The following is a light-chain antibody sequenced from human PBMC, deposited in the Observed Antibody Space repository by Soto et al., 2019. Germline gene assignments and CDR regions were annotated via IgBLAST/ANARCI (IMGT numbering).Light chain of an antibody. Sequence: VLTQSPATLSFSPGERATLSCRASQSVSSYLAWYQQKPGQAPRLLIYDASNRATGIPARFSGSGSGTDLTLTISSLEPEDFAIYYCQQRQYWPPITFGQGTRLEI. CDR3: QQRQYWPPIT. CDR2: DAS. CDR1: QSVSSY. J-gene: IGKJ5*01. V-gene: IGKV3-11*01.